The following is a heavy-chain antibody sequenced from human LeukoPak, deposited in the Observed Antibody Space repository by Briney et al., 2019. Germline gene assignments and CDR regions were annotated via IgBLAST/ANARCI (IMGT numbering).Heavy chain of an antibody. CDR3: ARGYCTSTSCYGNYFDP. D-gene: IGHD2-2*01. V-gene: IGHV3-7*01. CDR1: GFTFSTYW. J-gene: IGHJ5*02. Sequence: PGGSLRLSCAASGFTFSTYWMIWVRQVPGKGLEWVANIKQDGSEKYYVDSVKGRFTISRDNAKNSLFLQMNSLRVEDTAVYYGARGYCTSTSCYGNYFDPWGQGTLVTVSS. CDR2: IKQDGSEK.